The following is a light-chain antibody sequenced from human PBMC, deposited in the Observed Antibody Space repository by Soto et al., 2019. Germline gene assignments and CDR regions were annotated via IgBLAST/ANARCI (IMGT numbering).Light chain of an antibody. Sequence: DIQMTQSPSTLSASVGDRVTISCRASQTISSWLAWYQQKPGKAPKLLIYDASSLESGVPSRLSGSGSGTEFTLTISSLQPDDFATYYCQQYNSYPWMFGQGTKV. CDR1: QTISSW. V-gene: IGKV1-5*01. J-gene: IGKJ1*01. CDR3: QQYNSYPWM. CDR2: DAS.